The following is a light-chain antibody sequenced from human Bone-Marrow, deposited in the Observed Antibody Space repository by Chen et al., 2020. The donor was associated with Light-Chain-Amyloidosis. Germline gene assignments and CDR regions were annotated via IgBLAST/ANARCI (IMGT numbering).Light chain of an antibody. V-gene: IGLV2-14*01. CDR2: EVT. Sequence: QSVLTQPDSVAGSPGQSITISCTGTSSDVGGDNHVSWYQKHPDKAPKLMIYEVTNRPSWVPDRFSGSKSDNTASLTISGLQTENEADYFCSSYTITNTLVFGSGTRVTVL. J-gene: IGLJ1*01. CDR3: SSYTITNTLV. CDR1: SSDVGGDNH.